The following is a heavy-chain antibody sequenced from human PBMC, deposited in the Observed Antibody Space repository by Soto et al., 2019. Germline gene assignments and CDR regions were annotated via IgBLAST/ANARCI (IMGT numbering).Heavy chain of an antibody. D-gene: IGHD3-10*01. CDR1: GTSIRGYY. V-gene: IGHV4-59*01. CDR3: AREVSSFGSNHFDS. CDR2: IYYTGTT. J-gene: IGHJ4*02. Sequence: ETLSLTCSVSGTSIRGYYWTWIRQPPGKGLEWIGYIYYTGTTKYNPSLKSRVTISVDTSKNQFSLRPNSVTAADTAVYYCAREVSSFGSNHFDSWGQGALVTVSS.